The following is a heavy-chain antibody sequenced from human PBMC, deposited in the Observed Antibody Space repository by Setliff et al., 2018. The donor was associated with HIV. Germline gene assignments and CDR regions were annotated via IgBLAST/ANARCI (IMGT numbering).Heavy chain of an antibody. CDR3: ARVAPKWDLLKWFDP. CDR1: GFTFSIYA. J-gene: IGHJ5*02. V-gene: IGHV4-31*02. Sequence: LRLSCAASGFTFSIYAMHWVRQHPGKGLEWIGYIYYSGSTNYNPSLKSRVTISVDTSKNQFSLKLSSVTAADTAVYYCARVAPKWDLLKWFDPWGQGTLVTVSS. D-gene: IGHD1-26*01. CDR2: IYYSGST.